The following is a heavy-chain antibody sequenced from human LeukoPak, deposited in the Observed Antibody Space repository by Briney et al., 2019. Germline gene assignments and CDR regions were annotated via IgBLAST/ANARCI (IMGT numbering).Heavy chain of an antibody. CDR1: GGSFSGYY. J-gene: IGHJ4*02. D-gene: IGHD6-19*01. Sequence: SVTLSLTCAVYGGSFSGYYWSWIRQPPGKGLEWIGEINHSGSTNYNPSLKSRVTISVDTSKNQFSLKLSSVTAADTAVYYCARGCFSSGWYRRDYSDYWGQGTLVAVSS. CDR3: ARGCFSSGWYRRDYSDY. CDR2: INHSGST. V-gene: IGHV4-34*01.